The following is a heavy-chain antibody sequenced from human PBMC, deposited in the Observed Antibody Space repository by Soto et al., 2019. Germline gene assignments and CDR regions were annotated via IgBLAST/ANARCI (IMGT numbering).Heavy chain of an antibody. J-gene: IGHJ4*02. Sequence: ELQLVASGGGLVQPGWSLRLSCAASGCTVSNNYVRWVRQAPGKGLEWRSLILSNGDTRYADSVKGRFTISRDSSSNTLDLQMKSLRVEDTAVYYCARDGTYNGVRGQGRHVTVS. D-gene: IGHD1-1*01. CDR3: ARDGTYNGV. V-gene: IGHV3-66*01. CDR2: ILSNGDT. CDR1: GCTVSNNY.